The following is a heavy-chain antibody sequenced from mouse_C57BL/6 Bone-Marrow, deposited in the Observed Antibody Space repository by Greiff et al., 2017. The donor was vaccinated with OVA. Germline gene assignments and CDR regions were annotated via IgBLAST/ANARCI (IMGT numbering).Heavy chain of an antibody. J-gene: IGHJ4*01. V-gene: IGHV1-64*01. CDR1: GYTFTSYW. D-gene: IGHD1-1*01. Sequence: QVQLQQPGAELVKPGASVKLSCKASGYTFTSYWMHWVKQRPGQGLEWIGMIHPNSGSTNYNEKFKSKATLTVDKSTSTAYMQLSSLTAEDSAVYYGARRIFNYYGSSYAMDYWGQGTSVTVSS. CDR3: ARRIFNYYGSSYAMDY. CDR2: IHPNSGST.